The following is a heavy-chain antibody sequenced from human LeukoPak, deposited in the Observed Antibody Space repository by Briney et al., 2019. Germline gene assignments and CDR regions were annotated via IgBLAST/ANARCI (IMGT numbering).Heavy chain of an antibody. CDR2: IYGGGST. V-gene: IGHV3-53*01. CDR3: ARDRGEVGPEPHQSYYFDY. J-gene: IGHJ4*02. Sequence: PGGSLRLSCAATGLTVSSNFMSWVRQAPGKGLEWVSVIYGGGSTYYADSVKGRFTISRDTPKNTLYLQMNSLRVEDTAVYYCARDRGEVGPEPHQSYYFDYWGQGTLVTVSS. D-gene: IGHD1-26*01. CDR1: GLTVSSNF.